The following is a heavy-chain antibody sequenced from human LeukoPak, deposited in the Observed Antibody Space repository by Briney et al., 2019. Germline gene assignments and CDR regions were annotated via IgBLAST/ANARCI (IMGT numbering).Heavy chain of an antibody. Sequence: PSETLSLTCAVSGYSISSGYYWGWIRPPPGKGLEWIGSIYHSGSTYYNPSLKSRVTISVDTSKNQFSLKLSSVTAADTAVYYCARGYSYYMDVWGKGTTVTVSS. CDR3: ARGYSYYMDV. V-gene: IGHV4-38-2*01. D-gene: IGHD2-21*01. CDR2: IYHSGST. CDR1: GYSISSGYY. J-gene: IGHJ6*03.